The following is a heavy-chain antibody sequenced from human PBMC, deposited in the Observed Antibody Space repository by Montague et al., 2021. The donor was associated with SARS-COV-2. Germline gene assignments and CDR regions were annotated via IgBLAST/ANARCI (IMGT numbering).Heavy chain of an antibody. V-gene: IGHV6-1*01. Sequence: CAISGDSVSSNNAAWNWIRQSPSRGLEWLGRANYRSKWHYDYAVSVKSRITINPDTSKNQFSLQLNSVTPEDTAVYYCARDGGLYSSSWYLGYFDYWGQGTLVTVSS. J-gene: IGHJ4*02. CDR3: ARDGGLYSSSWYLGYFDY. D-gene: IGHD6-13*01. CDR1: GDSVSSNNAA. CDR2: ANYRSKWHY.